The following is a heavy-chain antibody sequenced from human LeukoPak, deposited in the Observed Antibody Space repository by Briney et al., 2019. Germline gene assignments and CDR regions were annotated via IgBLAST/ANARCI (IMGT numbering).Heavy chain of an antibody. J-gene: IGHJ4*02. CDR3: ARQGYSGHSQGAADY. CDR2: INPSGGST. Sequence: GASVKVSCKASGYTFTSYYMHWVRQAPGQGLEWMGIINPSGGSTSYAQKFQGRVTMTRDMSTSTVYMELSSLRSEDTAVYYCARQGYSGHSQGAADYWGQGTLVTVSS. D-gene: IGHD4-23*01. V-gene: IGHV1-46*01. CDR1: GYTFTSYY.